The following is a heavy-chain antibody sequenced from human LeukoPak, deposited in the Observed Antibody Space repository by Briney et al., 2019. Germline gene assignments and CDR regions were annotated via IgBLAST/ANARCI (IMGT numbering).Heavy chain of an antibody. Sequence: PGGSLRLSCAASGFXFDDYGISWVRQVPGKGLEWVSGINWNGGSTGYADSVKGRFTISRDNAKNSLYLQMNSLRAEDTALYYCASSWGGSYYLGFDYWGQGTLVTVPS. CDR2: INWNGGST. J-gene: IGHJ4*02. CDR1: GFXFDDYG. D-gene: IGHD3-10*01. CDR3: ASSWGGSYYLGFDY. V-gene: IGHV3-20*04.